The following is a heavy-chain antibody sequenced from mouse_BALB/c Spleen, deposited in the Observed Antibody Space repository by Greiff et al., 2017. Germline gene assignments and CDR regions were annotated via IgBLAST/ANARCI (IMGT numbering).Heavy chain of an antibody. J-gene: IGHJ4*01. CDR2: ISSGGSYT. CDR1: GFTFSSYT. V-gene: IGHV5-6-4*01. D-gene: IGHD4-1*01. CDR3: TRDRELGAMDY. Sequence: EVKLVESGGGLVKPGGSLKLSCAASGFTFSSYTMSWVRQTPEKRLEWVATISSGGSYTYYPDSVKGRFTISRDNAKNTLYLQMSSLKSEDTAMYYCTRDRELGAMDYWGQGTSVTVSS.